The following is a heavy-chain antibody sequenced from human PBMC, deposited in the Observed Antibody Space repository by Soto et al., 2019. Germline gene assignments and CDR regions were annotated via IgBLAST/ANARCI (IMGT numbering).Heavy chain of an antibody. Sequence: GGSLRLSCAASGFTVSSNYMSWVRQAPGKGLEWVSVIYSGGSTYYADSVKGRFTLSRDNSKNTLYLQMNSLRAEDTAVYYCARHSGRYSSSWYGVVEYFQHWGQGTLVTASS. J-gene: IGHJ1*01. CDR1: GFTVSSNY. CDR3: ARHSGRYSSSWYGVVEYFQH. V-gene: IGHV3-53*01. CDR2: IYSGGST. D-gene: IGHD6-13*01.